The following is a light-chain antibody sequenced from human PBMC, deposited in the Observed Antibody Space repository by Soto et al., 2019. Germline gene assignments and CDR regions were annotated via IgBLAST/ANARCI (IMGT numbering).Light chain of an antibody. CDR2: DAS. V-gene: IGKV3-11*01. CDR1: QSVSRY. CDR3: QQRSDWPRIT. J-gene: IGKJ5*01. Sequence: EIVLTQSPATLSLSPGERATLSCRASQSVSRYLAWYQQKPGQAPRFLIYDASNRATGIPARFSGSGSGTDFTLTISSLEPEDFAVYYCQQRSDWPRITFSQGIRLEI.